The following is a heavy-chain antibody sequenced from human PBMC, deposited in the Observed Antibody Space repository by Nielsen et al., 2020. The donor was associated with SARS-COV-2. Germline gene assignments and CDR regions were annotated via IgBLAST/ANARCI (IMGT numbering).Heavy chain of an antibody. CDR3: AKGGNWNDAAFDI. Sequence: GESLKISCAASGFTFSNYAMNWVRQAPGKGLQWVSIISGNGIYTYYADSVKGRFTISRDNSKNTLYLQMNSLRAEDTALYYCAKGGNWNDAAFDIWGQGTMVTVSS. V-gene: IGHV3-23*01. D-gene: IGHD1-1*01. J-gene: IGHJ3*02. CDR1: GFTFSNYA. CDR2: ISGNGIYT.